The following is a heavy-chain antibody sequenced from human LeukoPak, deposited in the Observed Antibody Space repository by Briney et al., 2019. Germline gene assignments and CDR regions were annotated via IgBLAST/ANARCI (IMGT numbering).Heavy chain of an antibody. V-gene: IGHV3-33*01. CDR1: GFTFSSYG. J-gene: IGHJ4*02. CDR3: ARDKGSGSYDYFDY. D-gene: IGHD3-10*01. Sequence: GGSLRLSCAASGFTFSSYGMHRVRQAPGKGLEWVAVIWYDGSNKYYADSVKGRFTISRDNSKNTLYLQMNSLRAEDTAVYYCARDKGSGSYDYFDYWGQGTLVTVSS. CDR2: IWYDGSNK.